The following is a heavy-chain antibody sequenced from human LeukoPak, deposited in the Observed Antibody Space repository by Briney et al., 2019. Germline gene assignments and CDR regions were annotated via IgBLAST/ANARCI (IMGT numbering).Heavy chain of an antibody. V-gene: IGHV3-23*01. CDR3: ARDQIAAAVAFDY. Sequence: GGSLRLSCAASGFTFTSYTMAWVRQAPGRGLEWISAISGSGGTPHYADSVQGRLTISRDNSKNTLYLQMNSLRAEDTAVYYCARDQIAAAVAFDYWGQGTLVTVSS. D-gene: IGHD6-13*01. CDR2: ISGSGGTP. J-gene: IGHJ4*02. CDR1: GFTFTSYT.